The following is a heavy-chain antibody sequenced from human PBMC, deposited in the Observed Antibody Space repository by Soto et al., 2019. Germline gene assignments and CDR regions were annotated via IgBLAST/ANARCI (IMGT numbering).Heavy chain of an antibody. Sequence: LSDTCGVAGVSSVGGGSSWSWIRQPPGKGLEWIGYIYHSGSTYYNPSLKSRVTISVDRSKNQFSLKLSSVAAADTAVYYCARGPPFHWGQGTLVTVSS. J-gene: IGHJ4*02. CDR1: GVSSVGGGSS. V-gene: IGHV4-30-2*01. CDR3: ARGPPFH. CDR2: IYHSGST. D-gene: IGHD3-16*01.